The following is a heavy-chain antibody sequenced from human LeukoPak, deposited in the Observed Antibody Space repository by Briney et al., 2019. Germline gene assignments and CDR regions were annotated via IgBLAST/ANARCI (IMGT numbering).Heavy chain of an antibody. D-gene: IGHD3-3*01. V-gene: IGHV3-23*01. Sequence: GRSLRLSCAASGFTFRSYAMSWVRHAPGKGLEWGSAISGSGGSTYYADSVKGRFTISRDSSKNTLYLQMNSLRAEDTAVYYCEKAMYYDFWSGYLLFDYWGQGTLVTVSS. CDR1: GFTFRSYA. CDR2: ISGSGGST. CDR3: EKAMYYDFWSGYLLFDY. J-gene: IGHJ4*02.